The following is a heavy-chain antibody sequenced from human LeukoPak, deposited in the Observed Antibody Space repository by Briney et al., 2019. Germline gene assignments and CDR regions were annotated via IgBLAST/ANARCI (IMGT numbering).Heavy chain of an antibody. V-gene: IGHV3-7*01. Sequence: GGSLRLSCAASGFTFSGHWMSWVRQAPEKGLEWVANIKYDGSGKYYMDSVKGRFTVSRDNAKNSLYLQLSSLRAEDTAVYYCVRDFTWTTGDEIWGQGTLVTVSS. J-gene: IGHJ4*02. CDR1: GFTFSGHW. D-gene: IGHD7-27*01. CDR2: IKYDGSGK. CDR3: VRDFTWTTGDEI.